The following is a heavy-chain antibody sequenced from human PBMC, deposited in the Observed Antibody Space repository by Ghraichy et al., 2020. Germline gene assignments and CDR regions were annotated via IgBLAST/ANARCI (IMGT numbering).Heavy chain of an antibody. CDR2: ISGSTTYK. Sequence: GGSLRLSCEASEFSFINYNMNWVRQVPGKGLEWVSSISGSTTYKRYADSVKGRFTISRDNAGSAVYLQLDSLSVEDTAVYYCARSALFMTTVTTIGYFDLWGRGTQVTVSS. J-gene: IGHJ2*01. D-gene: IGHD4-11*01. CDR3: ARSALFMTTVTTIGYFDL. CDR1: EFSFINYN. V-gene: IGHV3-21*06.